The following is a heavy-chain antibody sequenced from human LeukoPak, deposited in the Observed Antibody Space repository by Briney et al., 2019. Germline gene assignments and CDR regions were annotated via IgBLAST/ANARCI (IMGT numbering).Heavy chain of an antibody. D-gene: IGHD6-25*01. CDR1: GYTFTGYY. V-gene: IGHV1-18*04. J-gene: IGHJ4*02. CDR2: ISAYNGNT. Sequence: GASVKVSCQTSGYTFTGYYIHWVRQAPGQGLEWMGWISAYNGNTNYAQKLQGRVTMTTDTSTSTAYMELRSLRSDDTAVYYCARGIAAPNWGQGTLVTVSS. CDR3: ARGIAAPN.